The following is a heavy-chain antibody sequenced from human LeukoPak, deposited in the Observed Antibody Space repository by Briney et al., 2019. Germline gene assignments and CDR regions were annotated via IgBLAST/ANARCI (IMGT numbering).Heavy chain of an antibody. V-gene: IGHV3-7*03. Sequence: GGSLRLSCAVSGVNFSSYWMSWVRQAPGKGLEWVANIKQDGSEEYYVDSVKGRFTISTDNAKNSLYLQMNSLRAEDTAVYYCARHVASGGSGVDYWGQGTLVTVSS. CDR2: IKQDGSEE. CDR3: ARHVASGGSGVDY. CDR1: GVNFSSYW. D-gene: IGHD3-10*01. J-gene: IGHJ4*02.